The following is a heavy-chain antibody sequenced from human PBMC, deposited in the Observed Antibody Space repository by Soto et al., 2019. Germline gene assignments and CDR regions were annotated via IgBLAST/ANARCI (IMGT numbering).Heavy chain of an antibody. D-gene: IGHD3-16*01. CDR1: GGSISSYY. CDR2: IYYSGST. V-gene: IGHV4-59*12. J-gene: IGHJ5*02. CDR3: ARDQRGGNWFEP. Sequence: ETLSLTCTVSGGSISSYYWSWIRQPPGKGLEWIGYIYYSGSTNYNPSLKSRVTISVDTSKNQFSLNLSSVTAADTAVYYCARDQRGGNWFEPWGQGTLGTVSS.